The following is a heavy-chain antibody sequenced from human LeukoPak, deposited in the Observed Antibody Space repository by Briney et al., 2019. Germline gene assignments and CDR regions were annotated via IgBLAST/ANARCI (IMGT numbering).Heavy chain of an antibody. D-gene: IGHD3-22*01. J-gene: IGHJ4*02. CDR1: GFTFGSYE. Sequence: GGSLRLSCAASGFTFGSYEMNWVRQAPGKGLEWVSAISGSGGSTYYADSVKGRFTISRDNSKNTLYLQMNSLRAEDTAVYYCAKPETYYYDSSGYYYGYWGQGTLVTVSS. V-gene: IGHV3-23*01. CDR2: ISGSGGST. CDR3: AKPETYYYDSSGYYYGY.